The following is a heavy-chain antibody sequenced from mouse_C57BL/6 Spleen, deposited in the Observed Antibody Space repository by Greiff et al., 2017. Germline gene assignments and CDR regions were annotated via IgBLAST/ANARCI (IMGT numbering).Heavy chain of an antibody. D-gene: IGHD1-1*01. CDR1: GYTFTSYW. Sequence: QVQLQQPGAELVMPGASVKLSCKASGYTFTSYWMHWVKQRPGQGLEWIGEIDPSDSYTNYNQKFKGKSTLTVDKSSSTAYMQLSSLTSEDSAVYYCARKSYYYGNSYYAMDYWGQGTSVTVSS. CDR2: IDPSDSYT. J-gene: IGHJ4*01. V-gene: IGHV1-69*01. CDR3: ARKSYYYGNSYYAMDY.